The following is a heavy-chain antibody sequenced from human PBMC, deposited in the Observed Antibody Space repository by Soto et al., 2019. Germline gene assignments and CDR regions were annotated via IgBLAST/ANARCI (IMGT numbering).Heavy chain of an antibody. Sequence: KPSETLSLTCTVFGGSISSYYWSWIRQPAGKGLEWIGHVYSSGSTNYNPSLESRVTMSVDTSKNQFSLKLRSVTVADTAVYYCARSISSGWKNYFDYWGQGTLVTVSS. D-gene: IGHD6-19*01. CDR2: VYSSGST. CDR1: GGSISSYY. V-gene: IGHV4-4*07. CDR3: ARSISSGWKNYFDY. J-gene: IGHJ4*02.